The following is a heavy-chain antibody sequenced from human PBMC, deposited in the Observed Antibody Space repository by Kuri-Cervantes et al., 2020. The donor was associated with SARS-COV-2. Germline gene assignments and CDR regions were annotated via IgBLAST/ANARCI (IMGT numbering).Heavy chain of an antibody. CDR2: IWYDGSNK. CDR3: ASPWSGPDNWFDP. D-gene: IGHD3-3*01. Sequence: GESLKISCAASGFTFSSYGMHWVRQAPGKGLEWVAVIWYDGSNKYYADSVKGRFTISRDNSKNTLYLQMNSLRAEDTAVYYCASPWSGPDNWFDPWGQGTLVTVSS. V-gene: IGHV3-33*01. J-gene: IGHJ5*02. CDR1: GFTFSSYG.